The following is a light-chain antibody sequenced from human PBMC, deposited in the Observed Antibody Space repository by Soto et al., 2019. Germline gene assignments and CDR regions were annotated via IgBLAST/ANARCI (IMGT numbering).Light chain of an antibody. CDR3: MQSTQLPPT. CDR2: EVS. J-gene: IGKJ5*01. CDR1: QSLLHITGETF. Sequence: DVVMTQTPLSLSVAPGQPASISCKSSQSLLHITGETFLFWYLQTKGQSPQLLIYEVSTRVSGVPDRFSGIWSGTDFTLELSRVETDDVGIYYCMQSTQLPPTFGQGTRLEIK. V-gene: IGKV2D-29*02.